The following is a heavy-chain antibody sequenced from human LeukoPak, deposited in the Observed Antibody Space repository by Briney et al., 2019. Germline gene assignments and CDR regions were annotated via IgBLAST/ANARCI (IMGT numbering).Heavy chain of an antibody. J-gene: IGHJ6*02. Sequence: QPGRSLRLSCAASGFTFDDYAVHWVRQAPGKGLEWVSGISWNSGSIGYADSVKGRFTISRDNAKNSLYLQMNSLRAEDTALYYCAKDKEAGTAGYYYGMDVWGQGTTVTVSS. D-gene: IGHD1-7*01. V-gene: IGHV3-9*01. CDR2: ISWNSGSI. CDR1: GFTFDDYA. CDR3: AKDKEAGTAGYYYGMDV.